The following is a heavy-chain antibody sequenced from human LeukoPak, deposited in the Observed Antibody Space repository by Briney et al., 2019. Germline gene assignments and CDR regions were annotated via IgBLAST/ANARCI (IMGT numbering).Heavy chain of an antibody. D-gene: IGHD3-22*01. V-gene: IGHV1-69*04. CDR3: ARVNHYYGSSGYGNNYYYYGMDV. Sequence: ASVKVSCKASVGTFSSYAISWVRQAPGQGLEWMGRIIPIFGIANYAQKFQGRVTITADKSTSTAYMELSSLRSKDTAVYYCARVNHYYGSSGYGNNYYYYGMDVWGQGTTVTVSS. CDR1: VGTFSSYA. J-gene: IGHJ6*02. CDR2: IIPIFGIA.